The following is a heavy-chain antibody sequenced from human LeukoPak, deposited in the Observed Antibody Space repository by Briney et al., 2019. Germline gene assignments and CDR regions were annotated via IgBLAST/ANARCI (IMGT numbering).Heavy chain of an antibody. CDR2: FNPNSGGT. CDR1: GYTFTGYY. D-gene: IGHD1-20*01. V-gene: IGHV1-2*02. J-gene: IGHJ3*02. Sequence: GASVKVSCKDSGYTFTGYYMHWVRQAPGQGLEWMGWFNPNSGGTNYAQKFQGRVTMTRDTSISTAYMELSRLRSDDTAVYYCAIGRGITGTTPFPFDIWGQGTMVTVSS. CDR3: AIGRGITGTTPFPFDI.